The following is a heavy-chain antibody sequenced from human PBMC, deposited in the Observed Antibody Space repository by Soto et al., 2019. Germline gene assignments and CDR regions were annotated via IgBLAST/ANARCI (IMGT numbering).Heavy chain of an antibody. CDR2: IIPILGTA. V-gene: IGHV1-69*12. Sequence: QVQLVQSGAEVKKPGSSVKVSCKASGGTFSSYAISWVRQAPGQGLEWMGGIIPILGTANYAQKFQGRVTITADESTSTAYMELGSLGSEDTAVYYCASMGGRWLQLGLNLDYWGQGTLVTVSS. CDR3: ASMGGRWLQLGLNLDY. CDR1: GGTFSSYA. D-gene: IGHD3-16*01. J-gene: IGHJ4*02.